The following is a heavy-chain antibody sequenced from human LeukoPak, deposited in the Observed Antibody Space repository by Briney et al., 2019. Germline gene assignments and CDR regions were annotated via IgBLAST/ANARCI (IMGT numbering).Heavy chain of an antibody. CDR1: GFSLSTRGVG. V-gene: IGHV2-5*02. Sequence: VSGPTLVNPTQTLTLTCTFSGFSLSTRGVGVGWIRQPPGKALEWLSLIYWDDDKRYSPSLKSRLTITEDTSKNQVVLTMTNMDPVDTATYYCAHIPSYYGGRYFDYWGQGTLVTVSS. CDR2: IYWDDDK. D-gene: IGHD3-3*01. CDR3: AHIPSYYGGRYFDY. J-gene: IGHJ4*02.